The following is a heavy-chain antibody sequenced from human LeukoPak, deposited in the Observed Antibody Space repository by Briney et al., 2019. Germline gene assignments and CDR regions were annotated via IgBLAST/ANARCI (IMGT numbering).Heavy chain of an antibody. CDR1: GYTFTGYY. V-gene: IGHV1-46*01. Sequence: ASVKVSCKASGYTFTGYYMHWVRQAPGQGLEWMGIINPSGGSTSYAQKFQGRVTMTRDMSTSTVYMELSSLRSEDTAVYYCARNYYDRSGYSDTFDYWGQGTLVTVSS. CDR3: ARNYYDRSGYSDTFDY. CDR2: INPSGGST. J-gene: IGHJ4*02. D-gene: IGHD3-22*01.